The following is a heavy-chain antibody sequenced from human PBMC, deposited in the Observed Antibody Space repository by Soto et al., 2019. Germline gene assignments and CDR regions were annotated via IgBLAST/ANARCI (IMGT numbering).Heavy chain of an antibody. CDR1: GDSMRSYY. CDR3: ARGDSRPLGWFDP. V-gene: IGHV4-59*01. J-gene: IGHJ5*02. Sequence: SETLSLTCAVSGDSMRSYYWSWMRQPPGKGLEWIGYICYSGNTNYNPSLTSRVTISVDTSKNQFSLKLRSVTAADSAVYYCARGDSRPLGWFDPWGQGTLVTVSS. CDR2: ICYSGNT. D-gene: IGHD6-13*01.